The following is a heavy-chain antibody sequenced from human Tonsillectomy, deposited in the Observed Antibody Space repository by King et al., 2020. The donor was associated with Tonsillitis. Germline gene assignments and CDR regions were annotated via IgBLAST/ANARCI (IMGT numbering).Heavy chain of an antibody. CDR1: GGSISSGGYS. V-gene: IGHV4-30-2*01. D-gene: IGHD2/OR15-2a*01. J-gene: IGHJ6*02. Sequence: LQLQESGSGLVKPSQTLSLTCEVSGGSISSGGYSWSWIRQPPGKGLEWIGYIYQSGSTYYNPSLMSRVTISVDRSKHQFSLKLSSVTAADTAEYYCARAVLDYYGMDVWGQGTTVTVSS. CDR3: ARAVLDYYGMDV. CDR2: IYQSGST.